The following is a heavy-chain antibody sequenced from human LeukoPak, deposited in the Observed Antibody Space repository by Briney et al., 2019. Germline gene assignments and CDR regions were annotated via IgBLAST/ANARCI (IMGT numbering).Heavy chain of an antibody. J-gene: IGHJ4*02. V-gene: IGHV3-30*18. Sequence: QPGGSLRLSCAASGFTFNTYGFHWVRQAPGKGLEWVAIISYDGSNKDYADSVKGRFTISRDNSKNTLYLQMNSLRAEDTAVYYCAKDLLYPGYSSGWTLNYWGQGTLVTVSS. CDR2: ISYDGSNK. D-gene: IGHD6-19*01. CDR1: GFTFNTYG. CDR3: AKDLLYPGYSSGWTLNY.